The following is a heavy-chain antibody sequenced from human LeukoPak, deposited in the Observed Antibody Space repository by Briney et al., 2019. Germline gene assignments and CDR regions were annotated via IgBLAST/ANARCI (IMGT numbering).Heavy chain of an antibody. J-gene: IGHJ4*02. D-gene: IGHD3-22*01. Sequence: GGSLRLSCAASGFTFSSYWMHWVRQAPGKGLVWVSRINSDGSSTSYADSVKGRFTISRDNAKNTLYLQMNSLRAEDTVVYYCARESPGYYYDSSGYYPDYWGQGTLVTVSS. V-gene: IGHV3-74*01. CDR2: INSDGSST. CDR3: ARESPGYYYDSSGYYPDY. CDR1: GFTFSSYW.